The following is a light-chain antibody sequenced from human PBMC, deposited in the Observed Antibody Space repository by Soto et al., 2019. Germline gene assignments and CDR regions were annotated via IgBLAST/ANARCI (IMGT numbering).Light chain of an antibody. CDR2: DAS. J-gene: IGKJ4*01. CDR3: QQYGSSPLT. Sequence: ETVLTQSPGTLSLSPGERASLSCRASQSISGRYLAWYQQKPGQAPRLLIYDASSRATGIPDRFSGSESGTDFILTISRLEPEDCAVYYCQQYGSSPLTFGGGTKVEIK. CDR1: QSISGRY. V-gene: IGKV3-20*01.